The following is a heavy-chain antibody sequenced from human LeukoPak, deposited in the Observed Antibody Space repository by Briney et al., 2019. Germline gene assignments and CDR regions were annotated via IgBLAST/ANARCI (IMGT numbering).Heavy chain of an antibody. V-gene: IGHV4-39*07. CDR3: ARDREAVANWGYDWFDP. CDR1: GGSISSSSYY. D-gene: IGHD7-27*01. CDR2: IYYSGST. Sequence: SETLSLTCTVSGGSISSSSYYWGWIRQPPGKGLEWIGSIYYSGSTYYNPSLKSRVTISVGTSKNQFSLKLSSVAAADTAVYYCARDREAVANWGYDWFDPWGQGTLVTVSS. J-gene: IGHJ5*02.